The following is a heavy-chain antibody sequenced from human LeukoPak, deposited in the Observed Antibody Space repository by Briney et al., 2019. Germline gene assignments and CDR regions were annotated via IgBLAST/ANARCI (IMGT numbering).Heavy chain of an antibody. CDR2: VSAGGTT. CDR3: SRGGGQWLIPDFDY. CDR1: GDSISPYY. Sequence: SETLSLTCTVSGDSISPYYWSWIRQSAEKGLQWIGRVSAGGTTDYNPSLKGRVTMSVDTSKTQFSLKMTSVTAADTAVYYCSRGGGQWLIPDFDYWGQGLLVIVSS. D-gene: IGHD6-19*01. V-gene: IGHV4-4*07. J-gene: IGHJ4*02.